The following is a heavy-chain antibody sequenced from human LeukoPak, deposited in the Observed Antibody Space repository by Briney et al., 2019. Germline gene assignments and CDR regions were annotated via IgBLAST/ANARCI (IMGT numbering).Heavy chain of an antibody. CDR3: ARDLATIDGIAWYYFEN. V-gene: IGHV1-2*02. D-gene: IGHD5-12*01. CDR2: INPNTDDT. CDR1: GYTFTDHY. J-gene: IGHJ4*02. Sequence: ASVKVSCKASGYTFTDHYIHCVRQAAGQPLEGMGWINPNTDDTGYAQKFQDRIAISTYTSISTCYMGLTRLTYDDTDLYYCARDLATIDGIAWYYFENWGQGTLVTVS.